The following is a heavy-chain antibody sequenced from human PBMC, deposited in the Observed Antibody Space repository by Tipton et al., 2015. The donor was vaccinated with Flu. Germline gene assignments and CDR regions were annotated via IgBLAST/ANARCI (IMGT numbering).Heavy chain of an antibody. CDR1: GFTFITYA. Sequence: SLRLSCAASGFTFITYAMGWVRQAPGRGLEWVSTISARGRSPYYADSVKGRFTISRDNSKDTLYLQMNRLTAEDTAIYFCAKDAGEGWRNAGFYGMDVWGQGTTVTVSS. CDR3: AKDAGEGWRNAGFYGMDV. J-gene: IGHJ6*02. D-gene: IGHD1-1*01. CDR2: ISARGRSP. V-gene: IGHV3-23*01.